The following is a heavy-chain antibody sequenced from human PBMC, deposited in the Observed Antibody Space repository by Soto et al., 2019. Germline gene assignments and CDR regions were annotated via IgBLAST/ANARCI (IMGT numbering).Heavy chain of an antibody. V-gene: IGHV1-69*01. J-gene: IGHJ3*02. CDR1: GGPFNNHA. CDR3: ASDYGETDDFEI. Sequence: QVQLVQSGAEVKKPGSSVKVSCTTSGGPFNNHAINWVRQAPGQGLEWVGLVIPTLATADYAQKFQGRVTMTADEVTNTAYMALSSLRSDDTGVYYCASDYGETDDFEIGGQGTLVTVSS. CDR2: VIPTLATA. D-gene: IGHD4-17*01.